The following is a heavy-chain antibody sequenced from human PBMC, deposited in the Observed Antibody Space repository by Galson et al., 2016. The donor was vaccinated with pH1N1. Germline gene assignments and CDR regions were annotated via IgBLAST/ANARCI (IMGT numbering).Heavy chain of an antibody. CDR1: GFTFTAYS. D-gene: IGHD1-26*01. CDR3: ARDPGRPLLFYMDV. V-gene: IGHV3-21*01. Sequence: LRLSCAASGFTFTAYSMNWVRQAPGKGLEWVASITSNSFHIYYTDSVRGRFTISRDNAKNSLYLHMNSLSAEDTAVYYCARDPGRPLLFYMDVWGKGTTVTVSS. J-gene: IGHJ6*03. CDR2: ITSNSFHI.